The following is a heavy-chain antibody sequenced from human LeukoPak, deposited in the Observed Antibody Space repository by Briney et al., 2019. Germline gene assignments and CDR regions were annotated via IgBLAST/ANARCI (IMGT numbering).Heavy chain of an antibody. J-gene: IGHJ3*02. CDR2: IYPGANT. CDR1: GASISSYY. V-gene: IGHV4-4*07. Sequence: AETLSLTCNVSGASISSYYWSWIRQPAGKGLEWIGRIYPGANTNYSPSFKSRAIISIKESKNHFSLNQPYMTAADNAGYYCARDRIWNDAGYDPFDIWGQATMVTVSS. D-gene: IGHD1-1*01. CDR3: ARDRIWNDAGYDPFDI.